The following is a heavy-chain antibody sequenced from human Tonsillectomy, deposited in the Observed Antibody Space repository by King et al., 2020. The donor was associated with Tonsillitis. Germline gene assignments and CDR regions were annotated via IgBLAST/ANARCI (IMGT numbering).Heavy chain of an antibody. CDR2: IYSGGST. J-gene: IGHJ4*02. D-gene: IGHD6-13*01. V-gene: IGHV3-66*01. CDR1: GFTVSSNY. Sequence: VQLVESGGGLVQPGGSLRLSCAASGFTVSSNYMSWVRQAPGEGLEWGSVIYSGGSTYYADSGKGRFTISRDKSKNTLYLQMNSLRAEETAVYYCARDIAAAGLFDYWGQGTLVTVSS. CDR3: ARDIAAAGLFDY.